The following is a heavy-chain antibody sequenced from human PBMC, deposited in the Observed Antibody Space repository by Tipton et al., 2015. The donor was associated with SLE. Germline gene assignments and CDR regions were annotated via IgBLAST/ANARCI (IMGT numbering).Heavy chain of an antibody. CDR2: IYYSGTT. J-gene: IGHJ6*03. CDR3: AREGLGTSYYYYMDV. CDR1: GGSITNDNHY. Sequence: TLSLTYTVSGGSITNDNHYWSWIRQPPGKGLEWIGYIYYSGTTNSNPSLKSRVTISVDTSKNQFSLKLTSVTAADTAVYYCAREGLGTSYYYYMDVWGKGTTVTVSS. V-gene: IGHV4-61*01. D-gene: IGHD1-26*01.